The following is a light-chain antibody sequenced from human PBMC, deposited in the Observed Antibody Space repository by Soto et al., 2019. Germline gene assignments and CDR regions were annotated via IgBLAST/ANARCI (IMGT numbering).Light chain of an antibody. V-gene: IGLV2-14*01. CDR2: EVT. Sequence: QSALTQPASVSGSPGQSITISCTGTSNDVGGYNYVSWYQQHLGKAPKLMIYEVTNRPSGISNRFSGSKSGNTASLTISGLQAEDEAYYYCSSYTTSSTYVFGTGTKLTVL. CDR3: SSYTTSSTYV. CDR1: SNDVGGYNY. J-gene: IGLJ1*01.